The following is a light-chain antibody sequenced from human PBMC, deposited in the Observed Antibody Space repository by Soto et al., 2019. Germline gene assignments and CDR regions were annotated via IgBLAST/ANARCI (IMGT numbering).Light chain of an antibody. CDR1: QGVSSN. CDR2: GAS. CDR3: QQYNNWPQT. V-gene: IGKV3-15*01. J-gene: IGKJ1*01. Sequence: EIVMTQSPATLSVSPGERATLSCRASQGVSSNLAWYQQKPGQAPRLLIYGASTRATGIPARFSGSGSGTEFTLTISSLQSEDFAVYYCQQYNNWPQTFXQGTKVDIK.